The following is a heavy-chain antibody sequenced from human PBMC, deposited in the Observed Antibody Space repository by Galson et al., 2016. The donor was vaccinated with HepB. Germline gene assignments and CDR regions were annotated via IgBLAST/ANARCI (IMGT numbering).Heavy chain of an antibody. D-gene: IGHD6-13*01. CDR2: IYYSGST. J-gene: IGHJ5*02. V-gene: IGHV4-59*01. CDR1: GGPISGYH. CDR3: AREGSSSWWNWFDP. Sequence: ETLSLTCTVSGGPISGYHWSWNRQPPAKGLEWTGYIYYSGSTNYNPSLKSRVTISVDTSKNQISLKLSSVTAADTAVYYCAREGSSSWWNWFDPWGQGTLVTVSS.